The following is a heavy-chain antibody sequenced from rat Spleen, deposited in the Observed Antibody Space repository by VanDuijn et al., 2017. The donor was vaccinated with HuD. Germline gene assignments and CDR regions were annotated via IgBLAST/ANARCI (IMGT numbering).Heavy chain of an antibody. V-gene: IGHV5-7*01. Sequence: EVQLVESGGGFVQPGRSMKLSCAASGFTFDDYYMAWVRQAPKKGLEWVATISYGDSSGHSSTYYRDSVKGRFTISRDNAQSTLSLQMDSLRSEDTATYYCARRHYGYTDYFDYWGQGVMVTVSS. CDR3: ARRHYGYTDYFDY. J-gene: IGHJ2*01. CDR1: GFTFDDYY. D-gene: IGHD1-9*01. CDR2: ISYGDSSGHSST.